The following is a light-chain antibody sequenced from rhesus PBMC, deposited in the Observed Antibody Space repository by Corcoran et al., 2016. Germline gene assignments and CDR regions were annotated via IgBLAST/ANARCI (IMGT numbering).Light chain of an antibody. CDR1: QSVSSW. J-gene: IGKJ2*01. Sequence: DIQMTQSPSSLSASVGDTVTITCRASQSVSSWLAWYQQKPGKAPKLLIYKASNLQSGVPSRFSGSGSGTEVTLTISSLKSEDFATYYCQQHNSSPYSFGQGTKVEI. CDR2: KAS. V-gene: IGKV1-22*01. CDR3: QQHNSSPYS.